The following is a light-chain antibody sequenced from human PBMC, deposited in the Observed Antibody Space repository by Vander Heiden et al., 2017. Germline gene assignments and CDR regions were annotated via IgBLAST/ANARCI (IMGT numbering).Light chain of an antibody. CDR2: DAS. CDR3: QQYDDLPLT. J-gene: IGKJ4*01. CDR1: RDISNF. Sequence: DIQMTQSPSSLTASVRDRVTITCLASRDISNFLNWYQQKPGKAPKLLIYDASNLEIGVPSRFSGSGSGTDFTLTISSLQPEDIATYYCQQYDDLPLTFGGGTKVEIK. V-gene: IGKV1-33*01.